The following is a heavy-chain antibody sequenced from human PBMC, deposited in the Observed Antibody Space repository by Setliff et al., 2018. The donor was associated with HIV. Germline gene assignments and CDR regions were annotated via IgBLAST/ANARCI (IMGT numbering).Heavy chain of an antibody. Sequence: SVKVSCKASGGTFSSYVISWARQAPGQGPEWMGGIIPMYGVTNYAQKFQGRVTITTDESTSTAYMELSSLRSEDTAVYYCALPYCSGGNCWSSASLPPAGWFDPWGQGTLVTVSS. CDR2: IIPMYGVT. D-gene: IGHD2-15*01. V-gene: IGHV1-69*05. CDR1: GGTFSSYV. J-gene: IGHJ5*02. CDR3: ALPYCSGGNCWSSASLPPAGWFDP.